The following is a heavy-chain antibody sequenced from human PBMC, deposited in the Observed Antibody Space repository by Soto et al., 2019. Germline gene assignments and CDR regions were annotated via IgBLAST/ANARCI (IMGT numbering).Heavy chain of an antibody. J-gene: IGHJ4*02. CDR3: AHRPSYCSCGSCYSGFDY. Sequence: QITLKESGPTLVKPTQTLTLTCTFSGFSLSTSGVGVDWIRQPPGKALEWLALIYWDDDKRYSPSLKSRLTITKDTSKNQVVLTMTNMDPVDTATYYCAHRPSYCSCGSCYSGFDYWGQGTLVTVSS. CDR1: GFSLSTSGVG. CDR2: IYWDDDK. D-gene: IGHD2-15*01. V-gene: IGHV2-5*02.